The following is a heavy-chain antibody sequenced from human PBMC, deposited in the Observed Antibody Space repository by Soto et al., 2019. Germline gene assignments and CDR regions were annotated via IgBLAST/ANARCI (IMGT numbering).Heavy chain of an antibody. CDR3: AKGQPLAKQTDY. V-gene: IGHV3-23*01. Sequence: EVQLLESGGNLVQPGGSLRFSCAASGFTSNTCTMGWVRQAPGRGLEWVSTINQGGTTYYADSVKGRFTISRDNSNNTLYLEMNGLRAEDTAIYDCAKGQPLAKQTDYWGQGTLVTVSS. CDR2: INQGGTT. J-gene: IGHJ4*02. D-gene: IGHD2-21*01. CDR1: GFTSNTCT.